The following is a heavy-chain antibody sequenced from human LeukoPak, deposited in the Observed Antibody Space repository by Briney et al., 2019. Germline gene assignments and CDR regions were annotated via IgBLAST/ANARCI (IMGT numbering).Heavy chain of an antibody. D-gene: IGHD5-18*01. CDR3: ARGLGRTAMVTRGGVRFDY. CDR1: GFTFSSYG. Sequence: GGSLRLSCAAPGFTFSSYGMHWVRQAPGKGLEWVAFIRYDGSNKYYADSVKGRFTISRDNSKNTLYLQMNSLRSEDTAVYYCARGLGRTAMVTRGGVRFDYWGQGTLVTVSS. CDR2: IRYDGSNK. V-gene: IGHV3-30*02. J-gene: IGHJ4*02.